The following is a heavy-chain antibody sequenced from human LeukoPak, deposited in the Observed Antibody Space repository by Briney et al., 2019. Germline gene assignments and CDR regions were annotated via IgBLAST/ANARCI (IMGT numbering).Heavy chain of an antibody. Sequence: PGGSLRLSCAASGFTFSSYGMHWVRQAPGKGLEWVAVIWYDGRNKHYADSVKGRFTISRDNSKNTLYLQMNSLRAEDTAVYYCARVSRGSGSCIDYWGQGTLVTVSS. CDR1: GFTFSSYG. CDR3: ARVSRGSGSCIDY. D-gene: IGHD3-10*01. CDR2: IWYDGRNK. V-gene: IGHV3-33*01. J-gene: IGHJ4*02.